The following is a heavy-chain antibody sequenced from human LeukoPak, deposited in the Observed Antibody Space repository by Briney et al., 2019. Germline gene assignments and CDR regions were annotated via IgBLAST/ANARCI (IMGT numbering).Heavy chain of an antibody. J-gene: IGHJ6*03. CDR3: ASSPYRAGGNSVYYYYYMGV. V-gene: IGHV1-46*01. Sequence: ASVKVSCKASGYTFTSYYMHWVRQAPGQGLEWMGIINPSGGSTSYAQKFQGRVTMTRDMSTSTVYMELSSLRSEDTAVYYCASSPYRAGGNSVYYYYYMGVWGKGTTVTVSS. CDR2: INPSGGST. D-gene: IGHD4-23*01. CDR1: GYTFTSYY.